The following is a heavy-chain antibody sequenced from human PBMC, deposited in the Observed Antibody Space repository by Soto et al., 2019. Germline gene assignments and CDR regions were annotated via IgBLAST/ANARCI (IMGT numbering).Heavy chain of an antibody. CDR2: IRSKANSYAT. CDR3: TINGYTNYDPDY. V-gene: IGHV3-73*01. J-gene: IGHJ4*02. CDR1: GFTLSGSA. D-gene: IGHD3-3*01. Sequence: GGSLRLSCAASGFTLSGSAVHWVRQASGKGLEWVGRIRSKANSYATAYAASVQGRFTISRDDSKNTAWLQMNSLKTDGTAVYYCTINGYTNYDPDYWGQGTLVTVSS.